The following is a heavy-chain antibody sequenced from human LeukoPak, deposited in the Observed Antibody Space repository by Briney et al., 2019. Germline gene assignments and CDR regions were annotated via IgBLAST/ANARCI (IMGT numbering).Heavy chain of an antibody. CDR1: GGTFSSYA. J-gene: IGHJ4*02. Sequence: SVKVSCKASGGTFSSYAISWVRQAPGQGLEWMGGIIPIFGTANYAQKFQGRVTITADESTSTAYMELSSLRSEDTAVYYCARGAANIAVAGTGYYFDHWGQGTLVTVSS. V-gene: IGHV1-69*01. D-gene: IGHD6-19*01. CDR3: ARGAANIAVAGTGYYFDH. CDR2: IIPIFGTA.